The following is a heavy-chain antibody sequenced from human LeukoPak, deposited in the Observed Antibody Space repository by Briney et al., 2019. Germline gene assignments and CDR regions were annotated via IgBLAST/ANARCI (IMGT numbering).Heavy chain of an antibody. V-gene: IGHV3-23*01. CDR3: ANPRGYSGPAGY. CDR1: GFTFSADW. D-gene: IGHD5-12*01. Sequence: QAGGSLRLSCAPSGFTFSADWMSWVRQAPGKGLEWVSAISGSGGSTYYADSVKGRFTISRDNSKNTLYLQMNSLRAEDTAVYYCANPRGYSGPAGYWGQGTLVTVSS. J-gene: IGHJ4*02. CDR2: ISGSGGST.